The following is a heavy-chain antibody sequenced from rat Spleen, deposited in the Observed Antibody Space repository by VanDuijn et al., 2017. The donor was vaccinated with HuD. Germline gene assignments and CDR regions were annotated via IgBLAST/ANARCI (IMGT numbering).Heavy chain of an antibody. CDR2: ITYDGSRT. J-gene: IGHJ3*01. Sequence: EVQLVESGGGLVQPGRSLKLSCAASGFTFSDYYMAWVRQAPPKGLEWVASITYDGSRTYYRDSVKGRFSISRDNAKNTLFLQMDSLRSEDTATYYCTTENYWFAYWGQGTLVTVSS. CDR1: GFTFSDYY. CDR3: TTENYWFAY. V-gene: IGHV5-20*01. D-gene: IGHD1-10*01.